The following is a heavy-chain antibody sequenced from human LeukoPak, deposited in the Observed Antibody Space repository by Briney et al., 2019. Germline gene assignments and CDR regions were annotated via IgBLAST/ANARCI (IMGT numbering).Heavy chain of an antibody. CDR3: ARRGGSSWSSFDY. CDR1: GFIFNNYA. CDR2: ISGLGGSA. J-gene: IGHJ4*02. Sequence: GGSLRLSSAASGFIFNNYAMNWVRQAPGKGLEWVSGISGLGGSAYYAASVKGRFTISRDNSGNRVFLQLNSLRVEDTAVYYCARRGGSSWSSFDYWGQGTLVTVSS. V-gene: IGHV3-23*01. D-gene: IGHD6-13*01.